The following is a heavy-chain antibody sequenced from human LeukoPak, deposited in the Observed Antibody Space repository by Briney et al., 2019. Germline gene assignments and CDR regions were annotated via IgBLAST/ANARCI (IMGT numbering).Heavy chain of an antibody. D-gene: IGHD4/OR15-4a*01. CDR2: LSGGGGTA. CDR1: GFTFSNYW. CDR3: ARQGANAAFDY. J-gene: IGHJ4*01. Sequence: GGSLRLSCAASGFTFSNYWMHWVRQAPGKGLVWVSRLSGGGGTANYADSVRGRFTISRDNAKNTLYLQMNSLRAEDTAVYFCARQGANAAFDYWGQGTLVTVSS. V-gene: IGHV3-74*01.